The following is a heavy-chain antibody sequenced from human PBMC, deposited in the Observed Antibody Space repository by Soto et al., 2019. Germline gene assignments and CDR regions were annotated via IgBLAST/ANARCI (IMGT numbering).Heavy chain of an antibody. CDR1: GGSISHHY. D-gene: IGHD5-12*01. Sequence: QVQLQESGPGLVKPSETLSLICTVSGGSISHHYWSWIRQPAGTRLEWIGRMYVTGTTNYNPSLKNRVSMSIDTSKNQFSLKLSSVTAADTAVYYCARDGGHTGYEEGNPFDIWGQGTMVTVSS. V-gene: IGHV4-4*07. CDR3: ARDGGHTGYEEGNPFDI. J-gene: IGHJ3*02. CDR2: MYVTGTT.